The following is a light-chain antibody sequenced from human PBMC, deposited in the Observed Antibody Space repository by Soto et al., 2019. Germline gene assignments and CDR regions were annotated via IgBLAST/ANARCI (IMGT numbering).Light chain of an antibody. J-gene: IGKJ3*01. V-gene: IGKV1-12*01. CDR2: ATS. CDR1: QGVGGW. CDR3: QQTHSLSLS. Sequence: IQMTQSPSSVSASVGDRVTMTCRASQGVGGWLAWYQQKPGKVPKLLIYATSSLHSGVPSRFSGSGSGTDFTLSISSLQPEDFATYYCQQTHSLSLSVGPGTKVDSK.